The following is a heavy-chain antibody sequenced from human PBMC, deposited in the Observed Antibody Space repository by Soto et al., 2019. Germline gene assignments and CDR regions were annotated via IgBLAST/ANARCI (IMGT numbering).Heavy chain of an antibody. CDR2: ISSSSSYI. CDR1: GFTFSSYX. Sequence: GSLRLSCAASGFTFSSYXXXXVRQAPGKGLEWVSSISSSSSYIYYADSVKGRFTISRDNAKNXLYLQMNSLRAEDTAVYYCARDCLXXNEXPCAFDIXGXXTXVTVSS. J-gene: IGHJ3*02. V-gene: IGHV3-21*01. CDR3: ARDCLXXNEXPCAFDI.